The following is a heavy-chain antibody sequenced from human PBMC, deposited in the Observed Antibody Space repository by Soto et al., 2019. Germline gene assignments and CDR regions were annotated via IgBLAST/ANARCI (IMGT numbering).Heavy chain of an antibody. J-gene: IGHJ4*02. V-gene: IGHV4-59*01. CDR3: ARDRSGYDSFDY. D-gene: IGHD5-12*01. CDR2: IYYSGST. Sequence: QVQLQESGPGLVKPSETLSLTCTVSGGSISSYYWSWIRQPPGKGLEWIGYIYYSGSTNYNPSLKSRVTISVDTSKNQFSLKLSSVTAADTAVYYCARDRSGYDSFDYWGQGTLVTVSS. CDR1: GGSISSYY.